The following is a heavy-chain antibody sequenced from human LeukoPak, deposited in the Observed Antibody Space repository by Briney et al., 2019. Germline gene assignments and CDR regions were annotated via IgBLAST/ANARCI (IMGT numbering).Heavy chain of an antibody. Sequence: PSETLSLTCTVSGGSISSSSYYWGWIRQPPGKGLEWFGSISNSGSTYYNPPLKSRVTISVDTSKNHFSLKVSSVTAADTAVYYCAAVAAATRGNGYYYYYMDVWGKGTMVTVSS. CDR3: AAVAAATRGNGYYYYYMDV. CDR1: GGSISSSSYY. V-gene: IGHV4-39*02. J-gene: IGHJ6*03. CDR2: ISNSGST. D-gene: IGHD2-15*01.